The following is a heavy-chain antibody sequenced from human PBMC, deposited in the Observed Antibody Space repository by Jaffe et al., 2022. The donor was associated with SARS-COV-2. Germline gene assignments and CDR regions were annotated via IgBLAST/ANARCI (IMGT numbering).Heavy chain of an antibody. V-gene: IGHV3-48*02. D-gene: IGHD6-6*01. CDR2: ISASSGTI. J-gene: IGHJ6*02. CDR1: GFTFSTFS. Sequence: EVQLVESGGGLVQPGGSLRLSCAASGFTFSTFSMNWVRQAPGKGLEWVSYISASSGTIYYADSVKGRFTISRDNAKNSLYLQMNSLRDEDTAVYYCTRDRPQSGYYYSMDVWGQGTTVTVSS. CDR3: TRDRPQSGYYYSMDV.